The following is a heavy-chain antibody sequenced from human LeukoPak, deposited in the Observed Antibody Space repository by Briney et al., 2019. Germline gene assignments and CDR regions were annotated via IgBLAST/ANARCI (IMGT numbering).Heavy chain of an antibody. CDR3: ARNSRVVTQIDY. Sequence: SETLSLTCTVSGGSISSYYWSWIRQSAGKGLEWIGRIYTSGSTNYNPSLKSRVTMSVDTSKNQFSLKLSSVTAADTAVYYCARNSRVVTQIDYWGQGTLVTVSS. D-gene: IGHD3-3*01. J-gene: IGHJ4*02. CDR2: IYTSGST. V-gene: IGHV4-4*07. CDR1: GGSISSYY.